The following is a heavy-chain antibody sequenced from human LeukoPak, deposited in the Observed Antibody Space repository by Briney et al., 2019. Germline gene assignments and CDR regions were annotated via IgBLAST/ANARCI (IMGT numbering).Heavy chain of an antibody. CDR1: GFTFSTYA. CDR3: AKDMGRGWCYFDY. V-gene: IGHV3-23*01. J-gene: IGHJ4*02. Sequence: TGGSLRLSCAASGFTFSTYAMNWVRQAPGKGLEWVSTFTGGEGITHYADSVKGRFTISRDNSKNTLYLQMNSLRVEGTAVYYCAKDMGRGWCYFDYWGQGTLATVSS. CDR2: FTGGEGIT. D-gene: IGHD6-19*01.